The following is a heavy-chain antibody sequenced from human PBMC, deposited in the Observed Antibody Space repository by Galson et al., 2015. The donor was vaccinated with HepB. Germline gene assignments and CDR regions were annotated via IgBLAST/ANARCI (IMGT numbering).Heavy chain of an antibody. Sequence: SVKVSCKVSGYSPTELSMNWVRQAPGKGLEWMGGFDPEDGETICGQKFQGRVTMTEDTSTDTAYMELSSLRSEDTAVYYCTTLLRGVALFEQFDPWGQGTLVTGSS. CDR1: GYSPTELS. CDR2: FDPEDGET. J-gene: IGHJ5*02. CDR3: TTLLRGVALFEQFDP. V-gene: IGHV1-24*01. D-gene: IGHD3-10*01.